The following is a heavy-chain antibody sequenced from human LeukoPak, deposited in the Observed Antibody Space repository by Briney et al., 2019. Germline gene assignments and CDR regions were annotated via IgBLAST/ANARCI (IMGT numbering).Heavy chain of an antibody. D-gene: IGHD3-10*01. CDR1: GGTFSSYA. Sequence: SVKVSCKASGGTFSSYAISWVRQAPGQGLEWVGGIIPIFGTANYAQKFQGRVTITADKSTSTAYMELSSLRSEDTAVYYCATDIPHGSGSFSYFDYWGQGTLVTVSS. V-gene: IGHV1-69*06. J-gene: IGHJ4*02. CDR2: IIPIFGTA. CDR3: ATDIPHGSGSFSYFDY.